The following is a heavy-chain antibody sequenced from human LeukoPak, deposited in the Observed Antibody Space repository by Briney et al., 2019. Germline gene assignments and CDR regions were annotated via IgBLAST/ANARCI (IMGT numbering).Heavy chain of an antibody. CDR3: ARGEFSGLDY. D-gene: IGHD5-12*01. Sequence: GGSLRLSCAASGFTFSSYAMHWVRQAPGKGLEWVAVILYDGGNAHYADSVRGRFTISRDNPKNTLWLQMNSLTPDDTAVYYCARGEFSGLDYWGQGTVVTVSS. CDR1: GFTFSSYA. J-gene: IGHJ4*02. V-gene: IGHV3-30-3*01. CDR2: ILYDGGNA.